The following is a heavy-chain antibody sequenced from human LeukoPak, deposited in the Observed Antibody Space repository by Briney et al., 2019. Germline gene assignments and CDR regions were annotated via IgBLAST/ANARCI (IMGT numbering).Heavy chain of an antibody. Sequence: PGGSLRLSCAASGFTVSNNYITWVRQAPGKGLEWVAVIYAGGSARYADSVRARFTISRDNSKNTVYLQMNSLRADDTALYYCARATLDNWGQGTLVTVSS. CDR3: ARATLDN. CDR2: IYAGGSA. J-gene: IGHJ4*02. CDR1: GFTVSNNY. V-gene: IGHV3-53*01.